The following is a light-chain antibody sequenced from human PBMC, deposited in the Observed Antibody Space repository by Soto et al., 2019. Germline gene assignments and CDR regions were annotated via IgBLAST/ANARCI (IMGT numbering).Light chain of an antibody. V-gene: IGKV3-15*01. CDR1: QSVSSN. J-gene: IGKJ1*01. Sequence: EIVMTQSPATLSVSPGERATLSCRASQSVSSNLAWYQQKPGQAPRLLIYAASARATGIPARFSGSGSGTEFTLTISSLQSEDFALYYCQQYDNWPRTFGQGTKVEI. CDR3: QQYDNWPRT. CDR2: AAS.